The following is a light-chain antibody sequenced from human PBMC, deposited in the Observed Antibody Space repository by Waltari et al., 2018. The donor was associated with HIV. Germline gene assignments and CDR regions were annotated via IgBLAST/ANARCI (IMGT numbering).Light chain of an antibody. J-gene: IGLJ3*02. V-gene: IGLV1-40*01. CDR3: QSFDSSLTGWV. Sequence: QSVLTQPPSVSGAPGQRVTLSCTGTSSNIGAGYDVHWYQQLPGTAPKLLIYGNLNRPSGVPDRFSGSKSGTSASLAITGLQAEDEADYYCQSFDSSLTGWVFGGGTKLTVL. CDR1: SSNIGAGYD. CDR2: GNL.